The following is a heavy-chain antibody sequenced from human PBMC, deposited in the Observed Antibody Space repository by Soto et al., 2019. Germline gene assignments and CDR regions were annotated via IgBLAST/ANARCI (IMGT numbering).Heavy chain of an antibody. V-gene: IGHV3-23*01. J-gene: IGHJ2*01. CDR1: GFTFSSYA. Sequence: EVQLLESGGGLVQPGGSLRLSCAASGFTFSSYAMRWVRQAPGKGLEWVSAISGSGGSTYYADSVKGRFTISRDNSKNTLYLQMNSLRAEDTAVYYCAKGDYGDCWYFDLWGRGTLVTVSS. D-gene: IGHD4-17*01. CDR3: AKGDYGDCWYFDL. CDR2: ISGSGGST.